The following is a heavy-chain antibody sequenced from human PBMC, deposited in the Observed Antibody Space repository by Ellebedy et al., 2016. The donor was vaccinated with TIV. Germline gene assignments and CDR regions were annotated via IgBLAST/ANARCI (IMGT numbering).Heavy chain of an antibody. V-gene: IGHV6-1*01. J-gene: IGHJ4*02. D-gene: IGHD3-10*01. CDR2: TYYRYKWYN. CDR3: ARDLWIGFGEFAFDY. CDR1: GDSVSSNSAA. Sequence: SQTLSLTCAISGDSVSSNSAAWNWIRQSPSRGLEWLGRTYYRYKWYNDYEVSVKSGITITPDTSKNQFSLQLNSVTPEDTAVYYCARDLWIGFGEFAFDYWGQGTLVTVSS.